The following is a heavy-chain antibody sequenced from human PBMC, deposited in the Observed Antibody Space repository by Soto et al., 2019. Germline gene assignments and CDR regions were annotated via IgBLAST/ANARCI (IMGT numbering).Heavy chain of an antibody. D-gene: IGHD3-3*01. Sequence: ASVKVSCKASGYTFTSYAMHWVRQAPGQRLEWMGWINAGNGNTKYSQKFQGRVTITRDTSASTAYMELSSLRSEDTAVYYCARVSRNYDFWSGSLGYWGQGTLVTVSS. CDR3: ARVSRNYDFWSGSLGY. CDR2: INAGNGNT. CDR1: GYTFTSYA. V-gene: IGHV1-3*01. J-gene: IGHJ4*02.